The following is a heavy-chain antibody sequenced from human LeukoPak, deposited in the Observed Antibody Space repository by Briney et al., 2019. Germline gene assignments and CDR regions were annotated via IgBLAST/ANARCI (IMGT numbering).Heavy chain of an antibody. CDR2: INHSGST. CDR1: GGSFSGYY. Sequence: SETLSLTCAVYGGSFSGYYWSWIRQPPGKGLEWIGEINHSGSTNYNPSLKSRVTISVDTSKNQFSLKLSSVTAADTAVYYCARGPSRYYYGSYRYYYYYMDVWGKGTTVTLSS. J-gene: IGHJ6*03. D-gene: IGHD3-10*01. V-gene: IGHV4-34*01. CDR3: ARGPSRYYYGSYRYYYYYMDV.